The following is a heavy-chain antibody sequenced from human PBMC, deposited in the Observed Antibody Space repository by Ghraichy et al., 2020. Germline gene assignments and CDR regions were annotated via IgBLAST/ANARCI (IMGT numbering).Heavy chain of an antibody. CDR1: GFTFSSNA. J-gene: IGHJ4*02. D-gene: IGHD3-10*01. CDR2: ISGGGGST. Sequence: GGSLRLSCAASGFTFSSNAMSWVRQAPGKGLEWVSGISGGGGSTYYADSVKGRFTISRDNSKNTLYLQMNSLRVEDTAVYYCAKYYHASGSDWHVECDYWGQGTLVTVSS. CDR3: AKYYHASGSDWHVECDY. V-gene: IGHV3-23*01.